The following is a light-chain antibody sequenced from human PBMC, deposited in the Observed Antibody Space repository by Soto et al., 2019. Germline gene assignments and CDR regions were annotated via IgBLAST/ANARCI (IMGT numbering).Light chain of an antibody. V-gene: IGLV2-14*03. J-gene: IGLJ1*01. CDR3: SSYTTSNTRQIV. CDR1: SSDVGGYNY. CDR2: DVT. Sequence: QSALTQPASVSGSPGQSITISCTGTSSDVGGYNYVSWYQHHPGKAPKLIIYDVTNRPSGVSNPFSGSKSGNTASLTISGLQPEDEADYHCSSYTTSNTRQIVFGTGTKLTVL.